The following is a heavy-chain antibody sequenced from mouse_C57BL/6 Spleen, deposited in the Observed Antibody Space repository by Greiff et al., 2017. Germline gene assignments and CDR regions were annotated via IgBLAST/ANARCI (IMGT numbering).Heavy chain of an antibody. Sequence: QVQLQQPGAELVMPGASVKLSCKASGYTFTSYWMHWVKQRPGQGLEWIGEIDPSDSYTNYNQKFKGKSTLTVDKSSSTAYMQLSSLTSEDSAVYYCARGGNYRDDWGQGTTLTVSS. J-gene: IGHJ2*01. V-gene: IGHV1-69*01. CDR1: GYTFTSYW. CDR3: ARGGNYRDD. D-gene: IGHD2-14*01. CDR2: IDPSDSYT.